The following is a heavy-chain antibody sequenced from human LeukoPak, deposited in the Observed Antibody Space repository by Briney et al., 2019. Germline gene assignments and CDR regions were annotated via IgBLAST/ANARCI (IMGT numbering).Heavy chain of an antibody. CDR1: GGSFSGYY. D-gene: IGHD1-26*01. Sequence: SETLSLTCAVYGGSFSGYYWSWIRQPPGKGLEWIGEINHSGSTNYNPSLKSRVTISVDTSKNQFSLKLSSVTAADTAVYYCARRFSGGYSWFDPWGQGTLVTVSS. CDR3: ARRFSGGYSWFDP. V-gene: IGHV4-34*01. J-gene: IGHJ5*02. CDR2: INHSGST.